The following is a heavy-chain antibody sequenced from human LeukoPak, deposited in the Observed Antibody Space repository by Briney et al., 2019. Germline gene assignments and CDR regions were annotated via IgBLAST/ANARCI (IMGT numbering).Heavy chain of an antibody. D-gene: IGHD1-26*01. CDR2: IINSGRST. CDR1: GFSFSNF. V-gene: IGHV3-11*04. CDR3: AREASGIYHVFDS. Sequence: PGGSLRLSCEASGFSFSNFMSWIRQAPGRGLEWVSYIINSGRSTNHADAVKGRFTISRDNAKKSVYLDMTDLRVEDTAVYYCAREASGIYHVFDSWGQGTLVTVSS. J-gene: IGHJ4*02.